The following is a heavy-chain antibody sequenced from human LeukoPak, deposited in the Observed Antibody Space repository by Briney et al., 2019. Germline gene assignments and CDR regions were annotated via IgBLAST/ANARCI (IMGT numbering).Heavy chain of an antibody. Sequence: PSETLSLTCSVSGGSVSTHYWSWIRQPAGKGLEWIGRIHTSGTTNYNPSLKSRVTLSHDTSNNQLSLTVTSVTAADTAVYFCARDGDGGGYPDYWRQGTLVTVSS. CDR3: ARDGDGGGYPDY. CDR2: IHTSGTT. D-gene: IGHD3-22*01. CDR1: GGSVSTHY. J-gene: IGHJ4*02. V-gene: IGHV4-4*07.